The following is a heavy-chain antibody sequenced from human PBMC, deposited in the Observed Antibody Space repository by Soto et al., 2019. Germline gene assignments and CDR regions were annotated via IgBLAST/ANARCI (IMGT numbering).Heavy chain of an antibody. CDR3: ARGFPQYYYDSSGYPLDY. Sequence: PSETLSLTCAVSGGSISSSYWWTWVRQAPGKGLQWIGEIYHSAITNYNPSLRSRVSMSVDKSNNESSLSLTSVTAADTAVYYCARGFPQYYYDSSGYPLDYWGQGTLVTVSS. CDR2: IYHSAIT. CDR1: GGSISSSYW. V-gene: IGHV4-4*02. D-gene: IGHD3-22*01. J-gene: IGHJ4*02.